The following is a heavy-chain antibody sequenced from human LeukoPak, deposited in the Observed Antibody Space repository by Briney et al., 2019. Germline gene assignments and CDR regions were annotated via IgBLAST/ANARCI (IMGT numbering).Heavy chain of an antibody. Sequence: PGGSLRLSCAASGFTFSNYGMHWVRQAAGKGLEWVAVVSYDGSNKYYADSVKGRFTISRDNSKNTLYLQMNSLRAEDTAVYYCARGSWRLVRGAASFESWGQGTLVTVSS. CDR2: VSYDGSNK. V-gene: IGHV3-30*03. J-gene: IGHJ4*02. CDR3: ARGSWRLVRGAASFES. D-gene: IGHD3-10*01. CDR1: GFTFSNYG.